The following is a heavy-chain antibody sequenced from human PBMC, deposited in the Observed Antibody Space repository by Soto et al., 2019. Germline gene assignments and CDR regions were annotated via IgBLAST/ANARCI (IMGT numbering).Heavy chain of an antibody. CDR3: ARDARKQVYEGGYYYYAMDA. CDR1: GGSVSSVSFY. V-gene: IGHV4-61*01. D-gene: IGHD3-16*01. J-gene: IGHJ6*02. CDR2: IFYTGGT. Sequence: SETLSLTCTVSGGSVSSVSFYWSWIRQPPGKGLEWIGYIFYTGGTNYSPSLKSRVTISVDTSKNQFSLKLNSVSAADTAVYYCARDARKQVYEGGYYYYAMDAWGQGTAVTVS.